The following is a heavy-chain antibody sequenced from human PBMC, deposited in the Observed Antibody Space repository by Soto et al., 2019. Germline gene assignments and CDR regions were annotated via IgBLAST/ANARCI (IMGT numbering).Heavy chain of an antibody. CDR1: GGSISSYY. CDR2: IYYSGST. V-gene: IGHV4-59*01. J-gene: IGHJ4*02. CDR3: ARGSYDILTGYYFDY. Sequence: SETLSLTCTVSGGSISSYYWSWIRQPPGKGLEWIGYIYYSGSTNYNPSLKSRVTISVDTSKNQFSLKLSSVTAADTAVYYCARGSYDILTGYYFDYWGQGTLVTVSS. D-gene: IGHD3-9*01.